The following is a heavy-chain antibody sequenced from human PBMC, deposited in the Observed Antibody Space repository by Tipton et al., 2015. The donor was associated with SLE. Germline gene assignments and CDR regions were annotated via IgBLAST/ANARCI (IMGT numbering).Heavy chain of an antibody. CDR3: ARMNVDTAMDFDY. CDR2: INHSGST. J-gene: IGHJ4*02. Sequence: TLSLTCTVSGGSISSYYWGWIRQPPGKGLEWIGEINHSGSTNYNPSLKSRVTISVDTSKNQFSLKLSSVTAADTAVYYCARMNVDTAMDFDYWGQGTLVTVSS. V-gene: IGHV4-34*01. CDR1: GGSISSYY. D-gene: IGHD5-18*01.